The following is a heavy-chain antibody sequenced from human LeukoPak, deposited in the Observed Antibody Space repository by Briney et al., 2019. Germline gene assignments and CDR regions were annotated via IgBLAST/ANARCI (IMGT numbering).Heavy chain of an antibody. Sequence: PSETLSLTCTVSGGSISSSSYYWGWIRQPPGKGLEWIGSIYYSGSTYYNPSLKSRVTISVDTSKNQFSLKLSSVTAADTAVYYCARASLHSWYHDAFDIWGQGTMVTVSS. D-gene: IGHD1-14*01. CDR1: GGSISSSSYY. V-gene: IGHV4-39*01. J-gene: IGHJ3*02. CDR3: ARASLHSWYHDAFDI. CDR2: IYYSGST.